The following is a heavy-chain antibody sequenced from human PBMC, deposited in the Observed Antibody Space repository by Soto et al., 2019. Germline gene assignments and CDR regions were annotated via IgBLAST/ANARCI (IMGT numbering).Heavy chain of an antibody. CDR1: GGSFSGYY. CDR3: ARQPGYYDILTGYSTYYFDY. CDR2: INHSGTS. Sequence: SETLSLTCAVHGGSFSGYYWDWIRQPPGKGLEWIGEINHSGTSNYNPSLKSRATISVDTSKNQFSLKLSSVTAADTAVYYCARQPGYYDILTGYSTYYFDYWGQGTPVTVSS. J-gene: IGHJ4*02. D-gene: IGHD3-9*01. V-gene: IGHV4-34*01.